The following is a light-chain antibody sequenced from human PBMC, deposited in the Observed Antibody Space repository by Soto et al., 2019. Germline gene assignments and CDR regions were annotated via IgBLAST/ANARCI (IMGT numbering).Light chain of an antibody. CDR1: QSISSW. Sequence: DIQMTQSPSTLSASVGDRVTITCRASQSISSWLAWYQQKPGKAPKLLIYDASSLESGVPSRFSGSGSGTEFTLTISSLQPDDFATYYCQQYNSYSLLTFGGGTKVEIK. J-gene: IGKJ4*01. V-gene: IGKV1-5*01. CDR3: QQYNSYSLLT. CDR2: DAS.